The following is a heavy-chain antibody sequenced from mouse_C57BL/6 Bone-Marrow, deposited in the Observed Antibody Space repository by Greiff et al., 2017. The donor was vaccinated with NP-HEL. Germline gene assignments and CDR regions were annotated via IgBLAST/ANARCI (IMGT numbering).Heavy chain of an antibody. CDR2: INPNYGTT. CDR1: GYSFTDYN. Sequence: QLQESGPELVKPGASVKISCKASGYSFTDYNMNWVKQSNGKSLEWIGVINPNYGTTSYNQKFKGKATLTVDQSSSTAYMQLNSLTSEDSAVYYCARWGDYDSLYYFDYWGQGTTLTVSS. D-gene: IGHD2-4*01. CDR3: ARWGDYDSLYYFDY. V-gene: IGHV1-39*01. J-gene: IGHJ2*01.